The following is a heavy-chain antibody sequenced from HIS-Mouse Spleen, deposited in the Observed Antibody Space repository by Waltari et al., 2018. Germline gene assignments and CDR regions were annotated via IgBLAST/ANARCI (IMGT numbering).Heavy chain of an antibody. CDR1: GFTLSSYA. CDR2: ISYDGSNK. CDR3: ARDESANWDY. Sequence: QVQLVASGGGVVQPGRSLRLSCAASGFTLSSYAVPWVRQAPGKGLEWVAVISYDGSNKYYADSVKGRFTISRDNSKNTLYLQMNSLRAEDTAVYYCARDESANWDYWGQGTLVTVSS. D-gene: IGHD7-27*01. J-gene: IGHJ4*02. V-gene: IGHV3-30*04.